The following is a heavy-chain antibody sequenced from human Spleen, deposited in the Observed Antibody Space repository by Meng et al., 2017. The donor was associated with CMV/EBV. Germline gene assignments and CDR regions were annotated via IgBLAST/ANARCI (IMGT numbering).Heavy chain of an antibody. CDR3: ARVLKDFWGDYYTAFDY. D-gene: IGHD3-3*01. J-gene: IGHJ4*02. V-gene: IGHV1-8*01. CDR1: GYTFISYD. CDR2: MNPNSGNT. Sequence: ASVKVSCKASGYTFISYDINWVRQAAGQGLEWMGWMNPNSGNTGYAQKFQGRVTMTRATSLSTAYMELNSLKSEDTAVYYCARVLKDFWGDYYTAFDYWGQGTLVTVSS.